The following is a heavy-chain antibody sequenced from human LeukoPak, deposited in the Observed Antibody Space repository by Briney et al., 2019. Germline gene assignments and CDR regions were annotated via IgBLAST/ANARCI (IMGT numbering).Heavy chain of an antibody. CDR3: ARSSSFDGYCSAGACDAGYYDS. J-gene: IGHJ4*02. V-gene: IGHV4-34*01. CDR1: GESFSAYF. CDR2: INHRGSS. D-gene: IGHD2-15*01. Sequence: PSETLSLTCAVYGESFSAYFWDWIRQAPGKPLEYIGEINHRGSSHYNPSLKTRVTLAVDTSKNQFSLRLTSVTAADTAVYFCARSSSFDGYCSAGACDAGYYDSWGQGTPVTVSS.